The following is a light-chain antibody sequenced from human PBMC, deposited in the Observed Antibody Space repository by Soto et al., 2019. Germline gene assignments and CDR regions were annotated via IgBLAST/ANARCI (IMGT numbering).Light chain of an antibody. CDR1: QRVSSN. CDR2: GVS. J-gene: IGKJ5*01. CDR3: QQYNNWPPIT. V-gene: IGKV3-15*01. Sequence: ETVMTQSPATLSVSPGEGATLSCRASQRVSSNLAWYQQIPGQAPRLLVYGVSTRATGIPARFSGSGSGTEFTLTISSLQSEDFAVYYCQQYNNWPPITFGQGTRLENK.